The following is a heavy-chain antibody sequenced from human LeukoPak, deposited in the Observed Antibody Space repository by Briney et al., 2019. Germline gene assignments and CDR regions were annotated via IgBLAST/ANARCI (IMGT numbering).Heavy chain of an antibody. D-gene: IGHD3-22*01. CDR2: IWNDGSKK. J-gene: IGHJ3*02. V-gene: IGHV3-33*01. CDR1: GFTLSDHG. CDR3: ARSTRGDSNGQGDDLDI. Sequence: PGGSLRLSCAASGFTLSDHGMHWVRQAPGKGLEWVAVIWNDGSKKYYGDSVKGRFTISRDTSKNTLHLQMDSLRVEDTAVYYCARSTRGDSNGQGDDLDIWGQGAMVTVSA.